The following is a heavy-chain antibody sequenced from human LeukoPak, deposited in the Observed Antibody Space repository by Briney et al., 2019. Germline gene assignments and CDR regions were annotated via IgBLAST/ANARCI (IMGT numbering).Heavy chain of an antibody. CDR1: GGSISSYY. J-gene: IGHJ3*02. CDR2: IYYSGST. CDR3: ARAATLDYDSSGYYQDAFDI. D-gene: IGHD3-22*01. Sequence: KSSETLSLTCTVSGGSISSYYWSWIRQPLGKGLEWIGYIYYSGSTNYNPSLKSRVTISVDTSKNQFSLKLSSVTAADTAVYYCARAATLDYDSSGYYQDAFDIWGQGTMVTVSS. V-gene: IGHV4-59*12.